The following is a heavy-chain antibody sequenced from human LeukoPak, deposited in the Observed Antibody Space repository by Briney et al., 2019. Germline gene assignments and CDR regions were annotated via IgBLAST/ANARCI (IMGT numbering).Heavy chain of an antibody. CDR3: ARDRGDQWLPYFDY. D-gene: IGHD3-22*01. Sequence: SDTLSLRHTLSCRSISRYRWGWIRQPAGKGLEWIGRIYTSGSNKYNPSLKSRVTMSVDTFKNQFSLKLSSVTAADTAVYYCARDRGDQWLPYFDYWGQGTLVTVSS. CDR1: CRSISRYR. CDR2: IYTSGSN. J-gene: IGHJ4*02. V-gene: IGHV4-4*07.